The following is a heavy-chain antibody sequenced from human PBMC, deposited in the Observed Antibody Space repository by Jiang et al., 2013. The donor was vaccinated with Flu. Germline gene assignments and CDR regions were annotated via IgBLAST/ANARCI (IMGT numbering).Heavy chain of an antibody. CDR3: ARIYSYGPTRINYYGMDV. CDR2: TYYRSKWYN. J-gene: IGHJ6*02. D-gene: IGHD5-18*01. V-gene: IGHV6-1*01. CDR1: GDSVSSNDAV. Sequence: SQTLSLTCVISGDSVSSNDAVWNWIRQSPSRGLEWLGRTYYRSKWYNDYAVSVKSRITINPDTSKNQFSLQLNSVTPDDTAVYYCARIYSYGPTRINYYGMDVWGQGTTVTVSS.